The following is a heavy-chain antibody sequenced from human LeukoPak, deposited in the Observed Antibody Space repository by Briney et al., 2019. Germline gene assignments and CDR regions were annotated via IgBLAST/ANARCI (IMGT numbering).Heavy chain of an antibody. CDR1: GFTFSSYT. V-gene: IGHV3-23*01. J-gene: IGHJ6*02. Sequence: GGSLRLSCAASGFTFSSYTMTWARLAPGKGLESVSGISGNGAITDYVDSVRGRFTISRDNSKNTVYLQMHSLRTEDTAVYYCAKIIAVTESYWYGMDVWGQGTTVTVSS. CDR2: ISGNGAIT. D-gene: IGHD4-17*01. CDR3: AKIIAVTESYWYGMDV.